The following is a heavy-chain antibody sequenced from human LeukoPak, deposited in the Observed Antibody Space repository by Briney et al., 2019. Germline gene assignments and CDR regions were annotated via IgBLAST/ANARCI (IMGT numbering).Heavy chain of an antibody. CDR1: GFSVTSKY. J-gene: IGHJ4*02. V-gene: IGHV3-53*01. CDR3: ARRHQLLYRY. D-gene: IGHD2-2*02. Sequence: GGSLRLSCAASGFSVTSKYMNWVRQAPGKGLEWVSVIYIDGNTYYADSVKGRFTISRDNSKNTLYLQMNSLRAEDTAVYYCARRHQLLYRYWGQGTLVTVSS. CDR2: IYIDGNT.